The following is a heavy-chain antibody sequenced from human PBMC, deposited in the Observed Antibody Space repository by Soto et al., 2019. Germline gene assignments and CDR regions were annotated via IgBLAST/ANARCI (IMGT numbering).Heavy chain of an antibody. CDR3: ARLGRYFDPLKGDNWFDP. V-gene: IGHV4-59*08. CDR2: IYYSGST. D-gene: IGHD3-9*01. CDR1: GGSISSYY. Sequence: PSETLSLTCTVSGGSISSYYWSWIRQPPGKGLEWIGYIYYSGSTNYNPSLKSRVTISVDTSKNQFSLKLSSVTAADTAVYYCARLGRYFDPLKGDNWFDPWGQGTLVTVSS. J-gene: IGHJ5*02.